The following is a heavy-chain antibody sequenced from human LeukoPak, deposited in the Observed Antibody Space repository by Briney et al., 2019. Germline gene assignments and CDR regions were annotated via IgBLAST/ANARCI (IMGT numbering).Heavy chain of an antibody. CDR1: GYSISSGYY. CDR3: AREEYYDSS. J-gene: IGHJ4*02. D-gene: IGHD3-22*01. Sequence: PSETLSLTCAVSGYSISSGYYWGWIRQPPGKGLEWIGSIYHSGSTYYNPSLKSRVTMSVDTSKNQFSLKLSSVTAADTAVYYCAREEYYDSSWGQGTLVTVSS. CDR2: IYHSGST. V-gene: IGHV4-38-2*02.